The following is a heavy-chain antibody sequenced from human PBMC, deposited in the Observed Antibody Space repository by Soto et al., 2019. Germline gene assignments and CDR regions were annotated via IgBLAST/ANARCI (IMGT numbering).Heavy chain of an antibody. CDR1: GGSISSYY. CDR2: IYYSGST. J-gene: IGHJ6*02. Sequence: SETLSLTCTVSGGSISSYYWSWIRQPPGKGLEWIGYIYYSGSTNYNPSLKSRVTISVDTSKNQFSLKLSSVTAVDTAVYYCARDEANYYGSGSADHYYYGMDVWGQGTTVTVSS. D-gene: IGHD3-10*01. CDR3: ARDEANYYGSGSADHYYYGMDV. V-gene: IGHV4-59*01.